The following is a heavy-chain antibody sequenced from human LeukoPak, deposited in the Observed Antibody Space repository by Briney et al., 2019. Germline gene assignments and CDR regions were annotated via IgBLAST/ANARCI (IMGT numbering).Heavy chain of an antibody. V-gene: IGHV4-31*03. CDR3: ARGDNWNAFDY. CDR2: ISYSGTT. D-gene: IGHD1-20*01. J-gene: IGHJ4*02. CDR1: GGSINSGGYF. Sequence: SETLSLICTVSGGSINSGGYFWTWIRQHPGKDLEWIASISYSGTTYYNPSLKSRASISVDTSKNQFSLQLSSVTAADTAVYFCARGDNWNAFDYWGQGTLVTVSS.